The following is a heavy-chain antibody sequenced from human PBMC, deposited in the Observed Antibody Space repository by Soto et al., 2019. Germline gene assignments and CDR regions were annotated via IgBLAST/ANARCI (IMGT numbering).Heavy chain of an antibody. CDR2: IYHSGST. CDR3: ARGSVTTVTTLSHEYFQH. Sequence: SEALSLTCAVSGGSISSSNWWSWVRQPPGKGLEWIGEIYHSGSTNYNPSLKSRVTISVDKSKNQFSLKLSSVTAADTAVYYCARGSVTTVTTLSHEYFQHWGQGTLVTVSS. V-gene: IGHV4-4*02. J-gene: IGHJ1*01. CDR1: GGSISSSNW. D-gene: IGHD4-17*01.